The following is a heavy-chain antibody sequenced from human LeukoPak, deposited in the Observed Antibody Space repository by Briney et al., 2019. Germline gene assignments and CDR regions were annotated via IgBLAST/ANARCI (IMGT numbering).Heavy chain of an antibody. CDR2: INHSGST. Sequence: PSETLSLTCAVYGGSFSGYYWSWIRQPPGKGLEWIGEINHSGSTNYNPSLKSRVTISVDTSKNQFSLKLSSVTAADTAVYYCARYRYYYDSSGYYPKGYFDYWGQGTLVTVSS. CDR1: GGSFSGYY. CDR3: ARYRYYYDSSGYYPKGYFDY. J-gene: IGHJ4*02. V-gene: IGHV4-34*01. D-gene: IGHD3-22*01.